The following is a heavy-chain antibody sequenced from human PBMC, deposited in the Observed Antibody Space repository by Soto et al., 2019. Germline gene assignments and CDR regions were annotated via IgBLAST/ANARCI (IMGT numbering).Heavy chain of an antibody. V-gene: IGHV3-23*01. CDR1: GFTFSSYA. CDR3: ARGLDDYGDYVVS. Sequence: EVQLLESGGGLVQPGGSLRLSCAASGFTFSSYAMSWVRQAPGKGLEWVSAISGSGGSTSYAQKFQGRLTMTRDTFTSTVYMELSSLRSEDTAVYYCARGLDDYGDYVVSWGQGTLVTVST. J-gene: IGHJ5*02. CDR2: ISGSGGST. D-gene: IGHD4-17*01.